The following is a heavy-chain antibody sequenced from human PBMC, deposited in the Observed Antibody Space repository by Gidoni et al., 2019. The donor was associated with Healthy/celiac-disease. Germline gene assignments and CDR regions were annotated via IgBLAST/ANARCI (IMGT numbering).Heavy chain of an antibody. CDR1: VFTVSSNY. D-gene: IGHD3-3*01. Sequence: EVQLVESGGGLIQPGGSLRLSCAASVFTVSSNYMSWVRQAPGKGLEWVSVIYSGGSTYYADSVKGRFTISRDNSKNTLYLQMNSLRAEDTAVYYCARAKPLGDFWSGYPHAFDIWGQGTMVTVSS. J-gene: IGHJ3*02. V-gene: IGHV3-53*01. CDR3: ARAKPLGDFWSGYPHAFDI. CDR2: IYSGGST.